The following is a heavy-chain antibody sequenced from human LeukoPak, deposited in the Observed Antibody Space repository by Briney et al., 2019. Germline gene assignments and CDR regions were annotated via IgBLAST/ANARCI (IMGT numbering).Heavy chain of an antibody. D-gene: IGHD2-21*02. J-gene: IGHJ4*02. CDR1: GGSFSGYY. V-gene: IGHV4-34*01. CDR2: INHSGST. CDR3: ARHIVVVTATNFDY. Sequence: TSSETLSLTCAVYGGSFSGYYWSWLRQPPGKGLEWIGGINHSGSTNYNPSLKSRVTISVDTSKNQLSLKLSSVTAADTAVYYCARHIVVVTATNFDYCGQGTLVTVSS.